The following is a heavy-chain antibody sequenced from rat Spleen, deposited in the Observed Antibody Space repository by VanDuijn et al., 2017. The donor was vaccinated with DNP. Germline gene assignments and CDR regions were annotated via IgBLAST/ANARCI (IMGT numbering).Heavy chain of an antibody. CDR2: ITPSGYRT. J-gene: IGHJ3*01. Sequence: EVQLVESGGGLVQPGRSLKLSCAASGFTFSNFYMAWVRQTPKKGLEWVAAITPSGYRTYYTDSVKGRFTISRDNAKSSLYLQMISLKSEDSATYYCATSPGPNWFAYWGQGTLVTVSS. CDR1: GFTFSNFY. V-gene: IGHV5-25*01. CDR3: ATSPGPNWFAY. D-gene: IGHD1-4*01.